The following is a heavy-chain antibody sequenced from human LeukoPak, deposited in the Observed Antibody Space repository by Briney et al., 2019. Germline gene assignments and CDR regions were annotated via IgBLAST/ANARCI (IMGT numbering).Heavy chain of an antibody. CDR3: ARRSGVWGSYRFDY. Sequence: SETLSLTCAVYGGSFSGYYWSWIRQPPGKGLEWIGEINHSGSTNYNPSLKSRVTISVDTSKNQFSLKLSSVTAADTAVHYRARRSGVWGSYRFDYWGQGTLVTVSS. CDR2: INHSGST. D-gene: IGHD3-16*02. CDR1: GGSFSGYY. V-gene: IGHV4-34*01. J-gene: IGHJ4*02.